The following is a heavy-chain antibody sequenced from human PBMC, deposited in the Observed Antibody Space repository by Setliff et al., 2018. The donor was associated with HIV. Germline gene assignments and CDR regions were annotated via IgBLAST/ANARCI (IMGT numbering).Heavy chain of an antibody. CDR3: TTTLRTRNFWSGYSVLSDY. CDR2: IKSISDGATT. D-gene: IGHD3-3*01. J-gene: IGHJ4*01. Sequence: SCAASGFTFSNAWMSWVRQAPGKGLEWIGRIKSISDGATTDYAAPVEGRFAISRDDSNNTLYLQMNSLKTEDTAVYYCTTTLRTRNFWSGYSVLSDYWGQGTLVTVSS. CDR1: GFTFSNAW. V-gene: IGHV3-15*01.